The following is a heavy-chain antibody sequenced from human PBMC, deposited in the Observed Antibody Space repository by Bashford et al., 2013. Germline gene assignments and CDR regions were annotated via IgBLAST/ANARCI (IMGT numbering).Heavy chain of an antibody. V-gene: IGHV3-11*01. D-gene: IGHD2-15*01. CDR2: ISSSGSTI. CDR3: ARAGSSSCSGGSCYSYYYYGMDV. CDR1: GFTFSDYY. Sequence: GGPLRLSCAASGFTFSDYYMSWIRQAPGKGLEWVSYISSSGSTIYYADSVKGRFTISRDNAKNSLYLQMNSLRAEDTAVYYCARAGSSSCSGGSCYSYYYYGMDVWGQGTTVTVSS. J-gene: IGHJ6*02.